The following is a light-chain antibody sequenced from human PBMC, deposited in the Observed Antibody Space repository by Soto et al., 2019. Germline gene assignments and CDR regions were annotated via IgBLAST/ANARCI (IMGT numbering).Light chain of an antibody. CDR2: GAS. Sequence: EIVMTQSPATLSVSPGERVTLSCRASQSVSSNVAWYQHKPGQAPRLLIFGASTTATGIPDRFSGSGSGTEFTLTISGLQSEDFAVYYCQQYYDWPITFGQGGLLEIK. V-gene: IGKV3D-15*01. CDR1: QSVSSN. J-gene: IGKJ5*01. CDR3: QQYYDWPIT.